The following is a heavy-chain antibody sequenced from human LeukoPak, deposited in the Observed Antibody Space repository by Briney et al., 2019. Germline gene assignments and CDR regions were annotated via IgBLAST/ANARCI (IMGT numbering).Heavy chain of an antibody. CDR2: INHSGST. V-gene: IGHV4-34*01. D-gene: IGHD1-26*01. CDR1: GGSFSGYY. CDR3: ARDTNSGGFDY. Sequence: SETLSLTCAVYGGSFSGYYWSWIRQPPGKGLEWIGEINHSGSTNYNPSLKSRVTISVDTSKNQFSLKLSSVTAADTAVYYCARDTNSGGFDYWGQGTLVTVSS. J-gene: IGHJ4*02.